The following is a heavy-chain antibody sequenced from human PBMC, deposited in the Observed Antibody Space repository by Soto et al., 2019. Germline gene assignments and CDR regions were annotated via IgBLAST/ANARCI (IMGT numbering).Heavy chain of an antibody. D-gene: IGHD6-19*01. CDR2: IYYSGST. J-gene: IGHJ4*02. CDR3: ARGLISSGWAYYFDY. V-gene: IGHV4-59*01. Sequence: QVQLQESGPGLVKPSETLSLTCTVSGGSISSYYWSWIRQPPGKGLEWIGYIYYSGSTNYNPSLKSRVTLSVDTSKNQFSLKLSSVTAADTAVYYCARGLISSGWAYYFDYWGQGTLVTVSS. CDR1: GGSISSYY.